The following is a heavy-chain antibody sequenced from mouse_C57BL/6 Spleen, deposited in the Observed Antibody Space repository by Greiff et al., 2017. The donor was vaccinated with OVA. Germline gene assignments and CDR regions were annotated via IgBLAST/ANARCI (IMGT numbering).Heavy chain of an antibody. V-gene: IGHV3-6*01. CDR3: ARDNYPDWYFDV. J-gene: IGHJ1*03. D-gene: IGHD1-3*01. CDR1: GYSITSGYY. CDR2: LSYDGSN. Sequence: EVQRVESGPGLVKPSQSLSLTCSVTGYSITSGYYWNWIRQFSGNKLEWMGYLSYDGSNNYNPSLKNRISITRDTSKNQFFLKLNSVTTEDTATYYCARDNYPDWYFDVWGTGTTVTVSS.